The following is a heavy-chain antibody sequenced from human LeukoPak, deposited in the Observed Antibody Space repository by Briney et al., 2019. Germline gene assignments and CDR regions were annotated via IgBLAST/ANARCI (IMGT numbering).Heavy chain of an antibody. CDR2: ISTSGSST. J-gene: IGHJ4*02. V-gene: IGHV3-64*01. D-gene: IGHD3-22*01. CDR3: ARGAPMII. Sequence: GGSLRLSCAASGFTFSSYAMHWVRQTPGEGLQYVSAISTSGSSTSYANSVKGRFTISRDNSKNTFYLQMDSLRVEDMGVYYCARGAPMIIWGQGTLVTVSS. CDR1: GFTFSSYA.